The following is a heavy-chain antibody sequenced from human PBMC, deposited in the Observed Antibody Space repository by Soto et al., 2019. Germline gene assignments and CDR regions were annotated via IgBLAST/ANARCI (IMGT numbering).Heavy chain of an antibody. J-gene: IGHJ4*02. CDR3: ARVAGTSYYFDS. CDR1: GGTFSSFV. Sequence: SVKVSCKVSGGTFSSFVVSWVRQAPGQGLEWMGGLIPVFDTPNHAQKFQGRVSFTADESTSTAYMELSSLRSEDSAVYYCARVAGTSYYFDSWGQGTLVTVSS. D-gene: IGHD6-13*01. V-gene: IGHV1-69*13. CDR2: LIPVFDTP.